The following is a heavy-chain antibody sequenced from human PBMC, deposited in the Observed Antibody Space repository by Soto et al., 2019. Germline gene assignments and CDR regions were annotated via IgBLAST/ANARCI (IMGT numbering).Heavy chain of an antibody. V-gene: IGHV2-5*02. CDR2: IYWDDDK. J-gene: IGHJ4*02. CDR3: ANSVLRLGDGIYFYY. CDR1: GFSLSTSGVG. Sequence: QITLKESGPPLVKHTQTLTLTCTFSGFSLSTSGVGVGWIRQPPGKALEWLALIYWDDDKRYSPSLKSRLTVTKHTAKSQGFLMMTNMLPVDTATYHSANSVLRLGDGIYFYYGRQGTLVTVSS. D-gene: IGHD2-15*01.